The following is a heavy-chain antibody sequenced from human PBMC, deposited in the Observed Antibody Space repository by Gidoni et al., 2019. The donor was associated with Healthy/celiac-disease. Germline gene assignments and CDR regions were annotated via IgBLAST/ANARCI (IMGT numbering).Heavy chain of an antibody. CDR1: GFTFSSYA. D-gene: IGHD3-16*01. J-gene: IGHJ4*02. CDR3: AKRRLGYDQKGYFDY. CDR2: IRGSGGST. V-gene: IGHV3-23*01. Sequence: EVQLLESGGGLVQPGGSLRLSCAASGFTFSSYAMSWVRQAPGKGLEWVSAIRGSGGSTYYADSVKGRFTISRDNSKNTLYLQMNSLRAEDTAVYYCAKRRLGYDQKGYFDYWGQGTLVTVSS.